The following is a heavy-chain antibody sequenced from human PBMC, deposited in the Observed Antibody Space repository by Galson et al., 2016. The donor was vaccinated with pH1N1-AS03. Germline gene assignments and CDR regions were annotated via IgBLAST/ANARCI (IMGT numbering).Heavy chain of an antibody. CDR1: GFIFSSYE. CDR3: ARALSEQYYDILTGNDP. CDR2: ISSSGNTI. D-gene: IGHD3-9*01. V-gene: IGHV3-48*03. J-gene: IGHJ5*02. Sequence: SPRLSCAASGFIFSSYEMNWVRQAPGKGLEWVSYISSSGNTIYYADSVKGRFTISRDNAKNSLYLQMNSLRAEDTAVYYCARALSEQYYDILTGNDPCGQGTLVTVSS.